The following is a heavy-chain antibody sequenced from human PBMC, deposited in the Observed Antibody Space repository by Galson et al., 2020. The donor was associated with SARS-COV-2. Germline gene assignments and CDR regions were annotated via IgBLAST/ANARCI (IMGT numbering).Heavy chain of an antibody. D-gene: IGHD3-9*01. CDR2: IYYSGST. CDR3: ARFHYDSLTGYSDYYYYGMDV. Sequence: SETLSLTCTVSGGSISSGGYYWSWIRQHPGKGLEWIGYIYYSGSTYYNPSLKSRVTISVDTSKNQFSLKLRSVTAADTAVYYCARFHYDSLTGYSDYYYYGMDVWGQGTTVTVSS. J-gene: IGHJ6*02. V-gene: IGHV4-31*03. CDR1: GGSISSGGYY.